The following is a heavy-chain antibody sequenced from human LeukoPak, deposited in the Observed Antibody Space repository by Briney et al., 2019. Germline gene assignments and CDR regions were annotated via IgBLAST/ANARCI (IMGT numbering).Heavy chain of an antibody. CDR1: GYTFTGYY. CDR2: INPNSGGT. V-gene: IGHV1-2*02. D-gene: IGHD1-26*01. Sequence: ASVKVSCKASGYTFTGYYMHWVRQAPGQGLEWMGWINPNSGGTNYAQKFQGRVTMTRDTSISTAYMELSRLRSEDTAVYYCARVGATVGWFDPWGQGTLVTISS. CDR3: ARVGATVGWFDP. J-gene: IGHJ5*02.